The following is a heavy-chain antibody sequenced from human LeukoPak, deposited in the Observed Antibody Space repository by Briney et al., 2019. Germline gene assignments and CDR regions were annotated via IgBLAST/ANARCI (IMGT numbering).Heavy chain of an antibody. CDR1: GFTFSSYS. J-gene: IGHJ4*02. Sequence: GGSRRLSCAASGFTFSSYSMNWVRQAPGKGLEWVSSISSSSRYIYYADSVKGRFHISRNHANNSLYMQLTSLRAEDTALYYCARDLVMTDIVATRLRYWRQGTLLTLPS. CDR3: ARDLVMTDIVATRLRY. D-gene: IGHD5-12*01. V-gene: IGHV3-21*01. CDR2: ISSSSRYI.